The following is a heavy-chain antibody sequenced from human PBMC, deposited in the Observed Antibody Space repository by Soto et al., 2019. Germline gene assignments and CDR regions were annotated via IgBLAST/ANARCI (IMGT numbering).Heavy chain of an antibody. CDR3: ARDPYYYDSSGYQGVAFDI. D-gene: IGHD3-22*01. CDR2: IYHSGST. J-gene: IGHJ3*02. CDR1: GYSISSGYY. Sequence: KTSETLSLTCAVSGYSISSGYYWGWIRQPPGKGLEWIGSIYHSGSTYYNPSLKSRVTISVDTSKNRFSLKLSSVTAADTAVYYCARDPYYYDSSGYQGVAFDIWGQGTMVTVSS. V-gene: IGHV4-38-2*02.